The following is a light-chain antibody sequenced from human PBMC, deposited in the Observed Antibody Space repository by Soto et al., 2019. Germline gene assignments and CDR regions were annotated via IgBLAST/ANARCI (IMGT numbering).Light chain of an antibody. CDR1: SSNIGAGFD. CDR3: QSYDSSLSAGV. J-gene: IGLJ3*02. CDR2: DNR. V-gene: IGLV1-40*01. Sequence: QSVLTQPPSVSGAPGQRVTISCTGSSSNIGAGFDVHWYQQLPGTAPQLVIYDNRDRPSGVPDRFSGSKSGTSASLAITGLQAEDEADYYCQSYDSSLSAGVFGGGTKLTVL.